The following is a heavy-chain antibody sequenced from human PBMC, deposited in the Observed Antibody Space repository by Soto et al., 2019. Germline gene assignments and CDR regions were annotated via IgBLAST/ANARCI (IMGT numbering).Heavy chain of an antibody. V-gene: IGHV3-23*01. J-gene: IGHJ6*03. D-gene: IGHD2-2*01. CDR2: ISGSGGST. Sequence: GGSLRLSCTASGFTFSSYAMSWVRQAPGKGLEWVSAISGSGGSTYYADSVKGRFTISRDNSKNTLYLQMNSLRAEDTAVYYCAKGQLPTLDYYYYMDVWGKGTTVTVSS. CDR3: AKGQLPTLDYYYYMDV. CDR1: GFTFSSYA.